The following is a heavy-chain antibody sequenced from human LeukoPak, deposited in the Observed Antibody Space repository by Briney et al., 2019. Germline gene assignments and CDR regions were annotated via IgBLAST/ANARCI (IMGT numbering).Heavy chain of an antibody. CDR3: AKDLGDYGDY. J-gene: IGHJ4*02. V-gene: IGHV3-30*02. Sequence: PGGSLRLSCAASGFTFSSYGMHWVRQAPGKGLEWVAFIRYDGGNKYYADSVKGRFTISRDNSKNTLYLQMNSLRAEDTAVYYCAKDLGDYGDYWGQGTLVTVSS. D-gene: IGHD4-17*01. CDR2: IRYDGGNK. CDR1: GFTFSSYG.